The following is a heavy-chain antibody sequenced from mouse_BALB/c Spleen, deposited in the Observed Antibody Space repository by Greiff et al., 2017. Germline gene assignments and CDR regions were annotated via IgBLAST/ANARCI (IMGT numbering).Heavy chain of an antibody. CDR2: ISYSGST. Sequence: EVQLVESGPGLVKPSQSLSLTCTVTGYSITSDYAWNWIRQFPGNKLEWMGYISYSGSTSYNPSLKSRISITRDTSKNQFFLQLNSVTTEDTATYYCARSYYRYDGALYAMDYWGQGTSVTVSS. J-gene: IGHJ4*01. D-gene: IGHD2-14*01. CDR1: GYSITSDYA. V-gene: IGHV3-2*02. CDR3: ARSYYRYDGALYAMDY.